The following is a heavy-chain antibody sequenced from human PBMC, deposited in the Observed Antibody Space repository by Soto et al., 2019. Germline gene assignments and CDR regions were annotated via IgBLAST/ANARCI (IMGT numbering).Heavy chain of an antibody. CDR2: IIPILGIA. CDR1: GGTFSSYT. D-gene: IGHD4-17*01. J-gene: IGHJ4*02. CDR3: ARGEHDYPFGDY. Sequence: ASVKVSCKASGGTFSSYTISWVRQAPGQGLEWMGRIIPILGIANYAQKFQGRVTITADKSTSTAYMELSSLRSEDTAVYYCARGEHDYPFGDYWGQGTLVTVSS. V-gene: IGHV1-69*02.